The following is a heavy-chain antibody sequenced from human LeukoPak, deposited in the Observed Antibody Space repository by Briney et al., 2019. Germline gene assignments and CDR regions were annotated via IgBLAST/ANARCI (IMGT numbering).Heavy chain of an antibody. V-gene: IGHV3-23*01. J-gene: IGHJ4*02. CDR1: GFTFSSYA. CDR3: AKEQGSSSWPYDY. CDR2: ISGSGGST. D-gene: IGHD6-13*01. Sequence: PGGSLRLSCAASGFTFSSYAMSWVRQAPGKGLEWVSAISGSGGSTYYADSVKGRFTISKDNFKNTLYLQMNSLRAEDTAVYYCAKEQGSSSWPYDYWGQGTLVTVSS.